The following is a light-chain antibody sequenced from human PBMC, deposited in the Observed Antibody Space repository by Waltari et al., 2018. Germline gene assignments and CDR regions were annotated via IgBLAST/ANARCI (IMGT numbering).Light chain of an antibody. J-gene: IGLJ3*02. V-gene: IGLV2-14*01. Sequence: QSALTQPASVSGSPGQSITISCTGTSSDVGGYNYVSWYQQHPGKAPKLMISDVNKRPSGISNRFSGSKSGNTASLTISGLQAEDEADYYCSSYTSSSTWVFGGGTKLTVL. CDR1: SSDVGGYNY. CDR3: SSYTSSSTWV. CDR2: DVN.